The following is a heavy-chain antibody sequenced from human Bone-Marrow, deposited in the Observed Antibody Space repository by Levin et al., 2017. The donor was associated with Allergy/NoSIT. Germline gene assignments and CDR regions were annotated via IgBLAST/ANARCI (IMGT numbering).Heavy chain of an antibody. CDR2: IYPGDSDT. J-gene: IGHJ5*02. V-gene: IGHV5-51*01. CDR1: GYSFTSYW. D-gene: IGHD6-13*01. Sequence: GESLKISCKGSGYSFTSYWIGWVRQMPGKGLEWMGIIYPGDSDTRYSPSFQGQVTISADKSISTAYLQWSSLKASDTAMYYCARHVGAAAGVRWFDPWGQGTLVTVSS. CDR3: ARHVGAAAGVRWFDP.